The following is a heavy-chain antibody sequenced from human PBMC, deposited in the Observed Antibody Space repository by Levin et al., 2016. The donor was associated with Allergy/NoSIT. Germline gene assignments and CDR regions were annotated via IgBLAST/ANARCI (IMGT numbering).Heavy chain of an antibody. J-gene: IGHJ4*02. CDR2: ITSSSSII. V-gene: IGHV3-48*01. D-gene: IGHD2-15*01. Sequence: WIRQPPGKGLEWISYITSSSSIIYYADSVKGRFTISRDNAKNSLYLQMNSLRAEDTAVYYCARTAWGVVAVHIDYWGQGTLVTVSS. CDR3: ARTAWGVVAVHIDY.